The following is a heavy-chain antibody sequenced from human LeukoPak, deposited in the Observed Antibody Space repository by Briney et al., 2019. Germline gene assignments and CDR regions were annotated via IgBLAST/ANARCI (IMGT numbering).Heavy chain of an antibody. J-gene: IGHJ6*02. CDR3: ARIMTTVTTVGMDV. CDR2: ISSSGSTI. D-gene: IGHD4-17*01. Sequence: GGSLRLSCAASGFTFSSYEMNWVRQAPGKGLEWVSYISSSGSTIYYAESVKGRFTISGDNAKSSLYLQMSSLRAEDTAVYYCARIMTTVTTVGMDVWGQGTTVTVSS. CDR1: GFTFSSYE. V-gene: IGHV3-48*03.